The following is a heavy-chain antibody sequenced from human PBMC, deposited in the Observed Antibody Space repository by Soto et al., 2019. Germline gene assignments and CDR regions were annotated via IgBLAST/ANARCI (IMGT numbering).Heavy chain of an antibody. CDR1: RFTVSSNY. CDR3: ARDRTFDY. Sequence: PGGSLRLSCAASRFTVSSNYMNWVRQAPGKGLEWVSVIHSGGSTYYADSVKGRFTISRDNSENTLYLQMNSLRAEDTAVYYCARDRTFDYWGQGTLVTVSS. V-gene: IGHV3-53*01. J-gene: IGHJ4*02. CDR2: IHSGGST.